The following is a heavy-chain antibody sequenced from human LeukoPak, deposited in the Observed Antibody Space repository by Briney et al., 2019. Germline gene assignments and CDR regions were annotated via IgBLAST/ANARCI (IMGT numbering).Heavy chain of an antibody. Sequence: GGSLRLSCAASGFTFSSYAMSWVRQAPGKGLEWVSAISGSGGSTYYADSVKGRFTISRDNSKNTLYLQMNSLTAEDTAVYYCAKGTRSGAILFYFDYWGQGTLVTGSS. CDR1: GFTFSSYA. J-gene: IGHJ4*02. V-gene: IGHV3-23*01. CDR2: ISGSGGST. D-gene: IGHD3-10*01. CDR3: AKGTRSGAILFYFDY.